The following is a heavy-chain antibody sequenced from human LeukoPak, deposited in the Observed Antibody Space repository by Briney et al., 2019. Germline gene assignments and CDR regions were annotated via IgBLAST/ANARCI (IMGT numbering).Heavy chain of an antibody. V-gene: IGHV3-23*01. D-gene: IGHD5-24*01. CDR1: GGSISSSN. Sequence: ETLSLTCAVSGGSISSSNWWSWVRQAPGKGLEWVSAISGSGGSTYYADSVKGRFTISRDNSKNSLYLQMNSLRDEDTAVYYCARASFQRWLQLGGDWGQGALVTVSS. J-gene: IGHJ4*02. CDR3: ARASFQRWLQLGGD. CDR2: ISGSGGST.